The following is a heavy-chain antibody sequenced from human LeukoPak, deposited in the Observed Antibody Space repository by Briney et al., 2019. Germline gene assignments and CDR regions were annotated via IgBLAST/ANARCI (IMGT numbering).Heavy chain of an antibody. CDR3: ARGPAAGTWNWYFDL. D-gene: IGHD6-13*01. Sequence: SVKVSCKASGGSFSNYAFSWVRQAPGPGLEWMGRITPIVDIATYIQKFQGRVTITANKFTSTAYMELSSLTSEDTAVYYCARGPAAGTWNWYFDLWGRGTLVTVSS. CDR2: ITPIVDIA. J-gene: IGHJ2*01. V-gene: IGHV1-69*04. CDR1: GGSFSNYA.